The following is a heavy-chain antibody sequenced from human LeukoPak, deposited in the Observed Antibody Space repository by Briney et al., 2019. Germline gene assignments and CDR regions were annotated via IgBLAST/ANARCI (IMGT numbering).Heavy chain of an antibody. CDR1: GGSMSSYY. V-gene: IGHV4-59*01. Sequence: SETLSLTCTVSGGSMSSYYWSWIRQPPGKGLEWIAYTYYSGSTNYNPSLKSRVTILVDTSKNQFQFSLKLSSVTAADTAVYYCARGDGDYRHHWYFDLWGRGTLVTVSS. D-gene: IGHD4-17*01. J-gene: IGHJ2*01. CDR3: ARGDGDYRHHWYFDL. CDR2: TYYSGST.